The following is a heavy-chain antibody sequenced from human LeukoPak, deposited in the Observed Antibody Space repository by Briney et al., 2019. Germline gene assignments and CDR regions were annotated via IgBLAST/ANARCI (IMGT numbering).Heavy chain of an antibody. Sequence: ASVKVSCKASGYTFTSYGISWVRQAPGQGLEWMGWISAYNGNTNYAQKLQGRVTMTTDTSTSTAYMELRSLRSDDTAVYYCAREESIGSYQFLHDYWGQGTPVTVSS. CDR1: GYTFTSYG. J-gene: IGHJ4*02. D-gene: IGHD1-26*01. CDR2: ISAYNGNT. CDR3: AREESIGSYQFLHDY. V-gene: IGHV1-18*01.